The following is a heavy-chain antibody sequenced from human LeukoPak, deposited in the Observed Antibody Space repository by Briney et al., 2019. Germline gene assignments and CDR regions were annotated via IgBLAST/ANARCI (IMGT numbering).Heavy chain of an antibody. J-gene: IGHJ4*02. Sequence: GASLRLSCEASGFIFSNYAMSWVRQAPEQGLEWVSAITGGGDNTWYADSVKGRFTISRDNSKNTVSLQMNSLRAEDTAMYYCAKDVRPLRGYSYGTFDYWGQGILVTVSP. CDR3: AKDVRPLRGYSYGTFDY. V-gene: IGHV3-23*01. CDR1: GFIFSNYA. CDR2: ITGGGDNT. D-gene: IGHD5-18*01.